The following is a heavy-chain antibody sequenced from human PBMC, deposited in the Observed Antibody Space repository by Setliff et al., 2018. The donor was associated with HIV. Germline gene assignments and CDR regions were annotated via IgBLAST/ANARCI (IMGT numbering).Heavy chain of an antibody. CDR3: ARAASYYDSSGYWAPPKYFDY. CDR1: GGSINRGTYY. V-gene: IGHV4-61*09. J-gene: IGHJ4*02. CDR2: IHTSGST. Sequence: PSETLSLTCSVSGGSINRGTYYWTWIRQSAGKGLDWIGHIHTSGSTNYNPSLKSRVTILVDTSKNQFSLKLSSVTAADTAVYYCARAASYYDSSGYWAPPKYFDYWGQGTLVTVSS. D-gene: IGHD3-22*01.